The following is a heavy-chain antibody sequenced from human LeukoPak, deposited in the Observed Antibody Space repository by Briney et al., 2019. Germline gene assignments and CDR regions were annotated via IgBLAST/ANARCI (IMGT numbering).Heavy chain of an antibody. D-gene: IGHD3-22*01. J-gene: IGHJ4*02. V-gene: IGHV1-18*01. CDR3: ARDKGSQYYYDSSGYYPADY. CDR2: ISAYHGNT. Sequence: GALVKVSCKASGYTFTSYGISWVRQAPGHGLGWLGWISAYHGNTNYAQKLQSRVTMTTDTSTSTAYMELRSLRSDDTAVYYCARDKGSQYYYDSSGYYPADYWGQGTLVTVSS. CDR1: GYTFTSYG.